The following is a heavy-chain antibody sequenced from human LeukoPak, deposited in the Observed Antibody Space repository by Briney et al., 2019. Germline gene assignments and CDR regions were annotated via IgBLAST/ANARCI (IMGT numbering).Heavy chain of an antibody. CDR3: VSVYEYDDHFT. CDR1: GAXLRSHY. J-gene: IGHJ4*02. V-gene: IGHV4-59*11. Sequence: SETLSLTCIASGAXLRSHYWAWIRQSPGKRLEWVGHIYFSETTKYNPSLNSRATISADISKNHFSLTLRSVTAADTAVYYCVSVYEYDDHFTWGQGTQVTVSS. D-gene: IGHD3-16*01. CDR2: IYFSETT.